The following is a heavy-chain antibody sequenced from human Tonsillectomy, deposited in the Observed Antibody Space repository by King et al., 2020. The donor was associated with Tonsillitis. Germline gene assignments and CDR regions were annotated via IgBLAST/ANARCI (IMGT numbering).Heavy chain of an antibody. Sequence: QLQESGPRLVKPSETLSLTCIVSGGSISNYYWSWIRQPPGKGLAWIGYIYYSGSTNYNPSLKSRVTISVDTSKNQFSLKLISVTAADTAVYYCSRALNPAINFDYWGQGTLVTVSS. D-gene: IGHD1-14*01. CDR1: GGSISNYY. CDR2: IYYSGST. J-gene: IGHJ4*02. CDR3: SRALNPAINFDY. V-gene: IGHV4-59*01.